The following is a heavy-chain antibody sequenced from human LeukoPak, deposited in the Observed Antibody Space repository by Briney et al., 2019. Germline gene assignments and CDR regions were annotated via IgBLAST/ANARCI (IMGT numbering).Heavy chain of an antibody. V-gene: IGHV3-23*01. J-gene: IGHJ4*02. CDR1: GFTFSTSA. D-gene: IGHD4-17*01. CDR3: AKTTVTKDDY. CDR2: ISGSGVT. Sequence: PGGSLRLSCAASGFTFSTSAMTWVRQAPGKGLEWVSGISGSGVTDYADSVKGRFTISRDNSKNTLYLQMNSLRAEDTAVYYCAKTTVTKDDYWGQGTLVTVSS.